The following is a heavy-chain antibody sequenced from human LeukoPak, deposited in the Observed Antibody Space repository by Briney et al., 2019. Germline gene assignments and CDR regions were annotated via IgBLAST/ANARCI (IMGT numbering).Heavy chain of an antibody. CDR2: IFHSGST. CDR1: SGSISTYY. J-gene: IGHJ6*02. D-gene: IGHD3-22*01. V-gene: IGHV4-59*08. Sequence: SETLSLTCTVSSGSISTYYWSWIRQSPGKGLEWMGYIFHSGSTTYNPSLSSRLTISVDTSKSQFSLELRSVTAADTAVYYCARQGTSGSYLTGLDVWGQGTTVTVSS. CDR3: ARQGTSGSYLTGLDV.